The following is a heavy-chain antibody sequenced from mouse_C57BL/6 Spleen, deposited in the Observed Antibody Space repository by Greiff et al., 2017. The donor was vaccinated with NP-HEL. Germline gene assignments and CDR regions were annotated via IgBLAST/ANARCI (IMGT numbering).Heavy chain of an antibody. CDR2: INPNNGGT. CDR1: GYTFTDYN. V-gene: IGHV1-18*01. J-gene: IGHJ1*03. D-gene: IGHD1-1*01. CDR3: ARYHYGSSYWYFDV. Sequence: EVQLQQSGPELVKPGASVKIPCKAPGYTFTDYNMDWVKQSHGKSLEWIGDINPNNGGTIYNQKFKGKATLTVDKSSSTAYMELRSLTSEDTAVYYCARYHYGSSYWYFDVWGTGTTVTVSS.